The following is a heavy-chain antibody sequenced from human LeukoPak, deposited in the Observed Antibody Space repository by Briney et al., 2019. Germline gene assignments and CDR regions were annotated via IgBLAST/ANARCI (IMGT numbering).Heavy chain of an antibody. CDR2: INPNSGGT. CDR1: GYTFTGYY. CDR3: AREGLGYCSSTSCYRGSGYFDY. Sequence: ASVKVSCKASGYTFTGYYMHWVRQAPGQGLEWMGWINPNSGGTNYAQKFQGRVTMTRDTSISTAYMELSRLGSDDTAVYYCAREGLGYCSSTSCYRGSGYFDYWGQGTLVTVSS. V-gene: IGHV1-2*02. D-gene: IGHD2-2*02. J-gene: IGHJ4*02.